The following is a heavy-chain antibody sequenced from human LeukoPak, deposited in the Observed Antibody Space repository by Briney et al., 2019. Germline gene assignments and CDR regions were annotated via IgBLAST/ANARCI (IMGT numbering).Heavy chain of an antibody. CDR3: ARSFISVGTYDAFDI. J-gene: IGHJ3*02. Sequence: GGSLRLSCAASGFTVSSNYMSWVRQAPGKGLEWVSIIYGDGNTYYADSVKGRCTISRDNSKNTMYLQMNSLRAEDTAVYYCARSFISVGTYDAFDIWGQGTMVTVSS. D-gene: IGHD1-1*01. CDR1: GFTVSSNY. CDR2: IYGDGNT. V-gene: IGHV3-53*01.